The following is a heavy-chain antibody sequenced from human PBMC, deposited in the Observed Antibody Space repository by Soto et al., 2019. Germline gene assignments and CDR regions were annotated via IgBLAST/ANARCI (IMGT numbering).Heavy chain of an antibody. D-gene: IGHD6-19*01. CDR2: IYYSGST. CDR3: ARLAVAGTGWFDP. J-gene: IGHJ5*02. V-gene: IGHV4-59*08. CDR1: GGSISSYY. Sequence: SETLSLTCTVSGGSISSYYWSWIRQPPGKGLEWIGYIYYSGSTNYNPSLKSRVTISVDTSKNQFSLKLSSVTAADTAVYYCARLAVAGTGWFDPWGQGTLVTVSS.